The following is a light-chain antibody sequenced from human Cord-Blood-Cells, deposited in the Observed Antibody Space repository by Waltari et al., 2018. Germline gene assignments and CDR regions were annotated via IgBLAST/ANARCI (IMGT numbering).Light chain of an antibody. Sequence: EIVLTQSPGTLSSSPGERATLSSRASQSVSSSHLAWYQQKPGQAPRLLIYGASSRATGIPDRFSGSGSGTDFTLTISRLEPEDFAVYYCQQYGSSPTFGQGTKVEIK. CDR1: QSVSSSH. CDR3: QQYGSSPT. CDR2: GAS. V-gene: IGKV3-20*01. J-gene: IGKJ1*01.